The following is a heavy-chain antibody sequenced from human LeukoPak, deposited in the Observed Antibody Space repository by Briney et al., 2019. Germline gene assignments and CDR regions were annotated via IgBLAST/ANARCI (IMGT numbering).Heavy chain of an antibody. CDR3: ARGTGWPQFDY. J-gene: IGHJ4*02. CDR1: GDSVSRDSIA. Sequence: SRTLSLTCAISGDSVSRDSIAWNWIRQSPSRGLGRLGRTYYKSAWYNDYAVSVKGRIIINPDTSKNQFSLQLNSVTPEDTAVYYCARGTGWPQFDYWGQGILVTVSS. CDR2: TYYKSAWYN. V-gene: IGHV6-1*01. D-gene: IGHD6-19*01.